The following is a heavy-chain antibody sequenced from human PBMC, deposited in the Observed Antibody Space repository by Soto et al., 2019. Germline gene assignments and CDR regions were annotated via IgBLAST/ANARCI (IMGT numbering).Heavy chain of an antibody. J-gene: IGHJ5*02. CDR1: GGSISSFFYS. Sequence: SETLSLTCAVSGGSISSFFYSWSCIRQPPGKGLEWIGYIYHSVSTYYNPSLKSRVTISVDRSKNQFSLKLSSVTAADTAVYYCARVYDSRGYYVWFDPWGQGNLVTVSS. V-gene: IGHV4-30-2*01. CDR2: IYHSVST. D-gene: IGHD3-22*01. CDR3: ARVYDSRGYYVWFDP.